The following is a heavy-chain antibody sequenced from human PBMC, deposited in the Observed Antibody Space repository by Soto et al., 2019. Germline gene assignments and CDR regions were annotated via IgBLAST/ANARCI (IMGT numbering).Heavy chain of an antibody. CDR1: RFTFSSYG. CDR3: AKSARAENPYYYGMDV. CDR2: ISYDGSNK. Sequence: QVQLVESGGGVVQPGRSLRLSCAASRFTFSSYGMHWVRQAPGKGLEWVAVISYDGSNKYYADSVKGRFTISRDNSKNTLYLQMNSLRAEDTAVYYCAKSARAENPYYYGMDVWGQGTTVTVSS. V-gene: IGHV3-30*18. J-gene: IGHJ6*02.